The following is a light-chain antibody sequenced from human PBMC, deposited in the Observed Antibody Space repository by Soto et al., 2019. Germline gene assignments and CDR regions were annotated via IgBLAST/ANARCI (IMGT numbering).Light chain of an antibody. CDR3: QQYGSSPPVWT. V-gene: IGKV3-20*01. CDR1: QSVSSSY. J-gene: IGKJ1*01. CDR2: GAS. Sequence: EIVLTQSPGTLSLSPWERATLSCRASQSVSSSYLAWYQQKPGQAPRLLIYGASSRATGIPDRFSGSGSGTDFTLTISRLEPEDFAVYYCQQYGSSPPVWTFGQGTKV.